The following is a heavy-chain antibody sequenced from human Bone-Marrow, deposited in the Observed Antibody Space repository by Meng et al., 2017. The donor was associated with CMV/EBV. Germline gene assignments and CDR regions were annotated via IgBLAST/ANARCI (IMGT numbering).Heavy chain of an antibody. V-gene: IGHV6-1*01. D-gene: IGHD3-22*01. J-gene: IGHJ4*02. CDR1: GDSVSSNSAA. Sequence: SQTLSLTGASSGDSVSSNSAAWNWIRQSPSRGLEWLGRTYYRSKWYNDYAVSVKSRITINPDTSKNQFSLQLNSVTPEDTAVYYCARAVDDYDSSGYYYWDWGQGTLVTVSS. CDR2: TYYRSKWYN. CDR3: ARAVDDYDSSGYYYWD.